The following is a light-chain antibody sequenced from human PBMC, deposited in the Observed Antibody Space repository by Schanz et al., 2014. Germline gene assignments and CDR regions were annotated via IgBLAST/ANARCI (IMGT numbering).Light chain of an antibody. CDR1: SSDVGGYNY. V-gene: IGLV2-8*01. J-gene: IGLJ3*02. Sequence: QSALTQPPSASGSPGQSVTISCTGTSSDVGGYNYVSWYQQHPGKAPKLMIYEVNKRPSGVPDRFTGSKSGNTASLTVSGLQAEDEGDYYCSSYTSSDFWVFGGGTKLTVL. CDR3: SSYTSSDFWV. CDR2: EVN.